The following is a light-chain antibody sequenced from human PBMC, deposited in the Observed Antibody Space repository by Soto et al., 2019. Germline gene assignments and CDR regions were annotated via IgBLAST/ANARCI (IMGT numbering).Light chain of an antibody. J-gene: IGLJ2*01. V-gene: IGLV2-14*03. CDR2: DVN. CDR1: SSDVGGYDY. Sequence: QSVLTQTASVSGSPGQSITISCTGTSSDVGGYDYVSWYQQQPGKAPKLMIYDVNNRASGVSGRFSGSKSGTTASLTNYGLQAEDEANYYCPSYTPGGAFVVFGGGTKVTVL. CDR3: PSYTPGGAFVV.